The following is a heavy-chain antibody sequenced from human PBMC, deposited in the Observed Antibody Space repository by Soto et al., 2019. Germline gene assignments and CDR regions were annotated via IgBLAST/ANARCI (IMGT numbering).Heavy chain of an antibody. CDR2: ISYDGSNK. CDR1: GFTFSSYG. Sequence: GGSLRLSCAASGFTFSSYGMHWVRQAPGKGLEWVAVISYDGSNKYYADSVKGRFTISRDNTKNTLYLQMNSLRAEDSAVYYCARVPPYNWNDYWGQGTLVTVSS. V-gene: IGHV3-30*03. J-gene: IGHJ4*02. CDR3: ARVPPYNWNDY. D-gene: IGHD1-1*01.